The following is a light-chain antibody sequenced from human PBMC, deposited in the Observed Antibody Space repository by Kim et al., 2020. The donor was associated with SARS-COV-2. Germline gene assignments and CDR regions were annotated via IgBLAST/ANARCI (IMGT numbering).Light chain of an antibody. V-gene: IGKV3-20*01. Sequence: DIVLTQSPATLSLSPGDRATLSCRASQSVSSGYLAWYQQKPGQAPRILMYGTSSRATGIPDRFSGSGSGTDFTLTISRLEPEDFAIYYCHHYGDSPFTFGPGTKVDIK. CDR2: GTS. CDR3: HHYGDSPFT. CDR1: QSVSSGY. J-gene: IGKJ3*01.